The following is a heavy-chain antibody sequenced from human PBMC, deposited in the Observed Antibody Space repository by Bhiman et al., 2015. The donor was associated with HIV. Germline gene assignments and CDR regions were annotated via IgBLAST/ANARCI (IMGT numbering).Heavy chain of an antibody. D-gene: IGHD6-6*01. V-gene: IGHV3-30*03. CDR3: ARGSSSSLSAERFDP. J-gene: IGHJ5*02. Sequence: VQLVESGGGLVQPGRSLRLSCAASGFTFSSYSMTWVRQAPGKGLEWVAFISHDGSNKYYADSVKGRFTISRDNAKNSLYLQMNSLRAEDTAVYYCARGSSSSLSAERFDPWGQGTLVTVSS. CDR1: GFTFSSYS. CDR2: ISHDGSNK.